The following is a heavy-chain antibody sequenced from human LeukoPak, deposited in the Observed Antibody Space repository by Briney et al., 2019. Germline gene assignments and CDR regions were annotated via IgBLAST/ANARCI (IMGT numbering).Heavy chain of an antibody. V-gene: IGHV4-34*01. D-gene: IGHD5-12*01. CDR1: GGSFSGYY. CDR2: INHSGST. CDR3: ARDLGYSGYDYLYRIDYFDY. Sequence: PSETLSLTCAVYGGSFSGYYWSWIRQPPGKGLEWIGEINHSGSTNYNPSLKSRVTISVDTSKNQFSLKLSSVTAADTAVYYCARDLGYSGYDYLYRIDYFDYWGQGTLVTVSS. J-gene: IGHJ4*02.